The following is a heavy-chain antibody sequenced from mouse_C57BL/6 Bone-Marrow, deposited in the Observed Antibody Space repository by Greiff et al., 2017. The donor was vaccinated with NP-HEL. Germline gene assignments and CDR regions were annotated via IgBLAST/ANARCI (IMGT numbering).Heavy chain of an antibody. D-gene: IGHD1-1*01. CDR2: ISDGGSYT. CDR3: ARVAVVAPGAMDY. CDR1: GFTFSSYA. Sequence: EVKLVESGGGLVKPGGSLKLSCAASGFTFSSYAMSWVRQTPEKRLEWVATISDGGSYTYYPDNVKGRFTISRDKAKNNLYLQMSHLKSEDTAMYYCARVAVVAPGAMDYWGQGTSVTVSS. J-gene: IGHJ4*01. V-gene: IGHV5-4*03.